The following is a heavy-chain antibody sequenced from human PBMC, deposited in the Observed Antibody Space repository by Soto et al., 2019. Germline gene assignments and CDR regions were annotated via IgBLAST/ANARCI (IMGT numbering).Heavy chain of an antibody. D-gene: IGHD2-8*02. Sequence: QVQLQESGPGLVKPSQTLSLTCTVSGGSISSGGYYWSWIRQHPGKGLEWIGYIYYSGSTYYNPSLKSRVTISVDTSKIQYSLKLSSVTAADTAVYYCARCGGRAARPWWCNYWGQGTLVTVSS. V-gene: IGHV4-31*03. J-gene: IGHJ4*02. CDR2: IYYSGST. CDR3: ARCGGRAARPWWCNY. CDR1: GGSISSGGYY.